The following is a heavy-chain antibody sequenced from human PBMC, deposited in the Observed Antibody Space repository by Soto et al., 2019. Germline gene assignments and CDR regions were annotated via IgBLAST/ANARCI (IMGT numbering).Heavy chain of an antibody. D-gene: IGHD6-19*01. CDR1: GYSFTSYW. CDR3: ARQTGSGWYYFDY. J-gene: IGHJ4*02. CDR2: IDPSDSYT. Sequence: EVQLVQSGAEVKKPGESLRISCKGSGYSFTSYWISWVRQMPGKGLEWMGRIDPSDSYTTYSPSFQGHVTISADKSITTAYRQWNSLKASDTAMYYCARQTGSGWYYFDYWGQGTLVTVSS. V-gene: IGHV5-10-1*03.